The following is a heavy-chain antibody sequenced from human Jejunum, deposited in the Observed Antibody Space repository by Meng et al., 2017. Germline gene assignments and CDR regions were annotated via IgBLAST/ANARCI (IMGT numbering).Heavy chain of an antibody. J-gene: IGHJ4*02. CDR3: AREHYYDSSGYYSGAYFDY. CDR2: IYWNDDK. V-gene: IGHV2-5*01. D-gene: IGHD3-22*01. CDR1: GFSLSTSGVG. Sequence: SGPTLVKPTQTLTLTCTFSGFSLSTSGVGVGWIRQPPGKALEWLALIYWNDDKRYSPSLKSRLTITKDTSKNQVVLTMTNMDPVDTATYFCAREHYYDSSGYYSGAYFDYWGQGTLVPSPQ.